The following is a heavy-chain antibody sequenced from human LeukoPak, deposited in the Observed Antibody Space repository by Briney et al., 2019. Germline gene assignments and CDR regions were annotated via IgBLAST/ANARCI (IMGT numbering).Heavy chain of an antibody. CDR2: ISSGGST. J-gene: IGHJ4*02. CDR3: ARGSDTIFGMVIIPFDY. D-gene: IGHD3-3*01. Sequence: GGSLRLSCAASGFTVSSNYMGWVRQAPGKGLECVSLISSGGSTYYADSVKGRLSISRDNSKNSLYLQMDSLRAEDTAVYYCARGSDTIFGMVIIPFDYWGQGTLVTVSS. CDR1: GFTVSSNY. V-gene: IGHV3-66*01.